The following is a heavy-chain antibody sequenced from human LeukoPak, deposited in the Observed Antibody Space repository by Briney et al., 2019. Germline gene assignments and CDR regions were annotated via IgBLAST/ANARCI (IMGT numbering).Heavy chain of an antibody. CDR2: ISYDGSNR. Sequence: PGRSLRLSCAASGFTFSSYGMHWVRQAPGKGLEWLAVISYDGSNRYYADSVKGRFTISRDNSKNTLYLQMNSLRAEDTAVYYCAKEANDYGDYGGFDYWGQGTLVTVSS. CDR3: AKEANDYGDYGGFDY. CDR1: GFTFSSYG. V-gene: IGHV3-30*18. J-gene: IGHJ4*02. D-gene: IGHD4-17*01.